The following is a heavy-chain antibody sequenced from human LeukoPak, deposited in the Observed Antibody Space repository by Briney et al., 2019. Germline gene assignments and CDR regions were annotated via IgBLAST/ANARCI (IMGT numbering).Heavy chain of an antibody. Sequence: QPRGSLRLSCAASGFTVSSIHMVWVRQAPGKGLEWVAVLSHDASEKSYADPVKGRFTISRDNSRNTLYLQMNSLKPEDTAVYYCARRMGIYSYGSNDFWGQGTLVTVSS. CDR1: GFTVSSIH. CDR3: ARRMGIYSYGSNDF. D-gene: IGHD3-10*01. CDR2: LSHDASEK. V-gene: IGHV3-30*03. J-gene: IGHJ4*02.